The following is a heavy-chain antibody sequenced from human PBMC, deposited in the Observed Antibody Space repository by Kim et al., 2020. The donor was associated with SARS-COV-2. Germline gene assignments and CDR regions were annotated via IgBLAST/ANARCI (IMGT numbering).Heavy chain of an antibody. CDR2: INHSGST. Sequence: SETLSLTCAVYGGSFSGYYWSWIRQPPGKGLEWIGEINHSGSTNYNPSLKSRVTISVDTSKNQFSLKLSSVTAADTAVYYCAREPRLWFGSYYYYGMDVWGGGTTVTVSS. D-gene: IGHD3-10*01. J-gene: IGHJ6*02. CDR1: GGSFSGYY. V-gene: IGHV4-34*01. CDR3: AREPRLWFGSYYYYGMDV.